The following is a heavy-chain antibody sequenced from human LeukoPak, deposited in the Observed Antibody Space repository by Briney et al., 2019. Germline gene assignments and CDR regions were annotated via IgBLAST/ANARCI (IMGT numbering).Heavy chain of an antibody. CDR1: GGSISSYY. J-gene: IGHJ3*02. CDR2: IYTSGST. Sequence: PSETLSLTCTVSGGSISSYYWSWIRQPAGKGLEWIGRIYTSGSTNYNPSLKSRVTMSVDTSKNQFSLKLSSVTAADTAVYYCARDVYYYDSSEPVHDAFDIWGQGTMVTVSS. D-gene: IGHD3-22*01. V-gene: IGHV4-4*07. CDR3: ARDVYYYDSSEPVHDAFDI.